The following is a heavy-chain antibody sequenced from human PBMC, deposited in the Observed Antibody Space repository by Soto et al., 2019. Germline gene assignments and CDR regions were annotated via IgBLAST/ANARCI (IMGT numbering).Heavy chain of an antibody. CDR3: AKGEVRGIIPSYFDY. CDR2: IPNDGSNE. V-gene: IGHV3-30*18. D-gene: IGHD3-10*01. Sequence: GGSLRLSCAVSGFTFRWFGMNWVRQAPGKGLEWVARIPNDGSNEYYVDSVKGRFTISRDNSKNTLYLQMDSLRAEDTAVYYCAKGEVRGIIPSYFDYWGLGTLVTVSS. J-gene: IGHJ4*02. CDR1: GFTFRWFG.